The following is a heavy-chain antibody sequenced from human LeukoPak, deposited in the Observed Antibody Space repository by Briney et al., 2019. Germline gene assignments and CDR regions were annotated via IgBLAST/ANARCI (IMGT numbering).Heavy chain of an antibody. V-gene: IGHV4-39*07. Sequence: SETLSLTCTVSGGSISSSSYYWGWIRQPPGKGLEWIGSIYYSGSTYYNPSPKSRVTISVDTSKNQFSLKLSSVTAADTAVYYCARDVDYYDSSGQYPYWGQGTLVTVSS. CDR3: ARDVDYYDSSGQYPY. CDR1: GGSISSSSYY. J-gene: IGHJ4*02. CDR2: IYYSGST. D-gene: IGHD3-22*01.